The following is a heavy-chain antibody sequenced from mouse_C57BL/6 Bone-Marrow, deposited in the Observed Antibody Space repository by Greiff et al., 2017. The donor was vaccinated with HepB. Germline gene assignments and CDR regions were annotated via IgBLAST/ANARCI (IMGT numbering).Heavy chain of an antibody. CDR2: IYPGSGNT. Sequence: QVQLQQSGAELVRPGASVKLSCKASGYTFTDYYINWVKQRPGQGLEWIARIYPGSGNTYYNEKFKGKATLTAEKSSSTAYMQLSSLTSEDSAVYFCARGGVRYGSSYWYFDVWGTGTTVTVSS. V-gene: IGHV1-76*01. D-gene: IGHD1-1*01. CDR3: ARGGVRYGSSYWYFDV. J-gene: IGHJ1*03. CDR1: GYTFTDYY.